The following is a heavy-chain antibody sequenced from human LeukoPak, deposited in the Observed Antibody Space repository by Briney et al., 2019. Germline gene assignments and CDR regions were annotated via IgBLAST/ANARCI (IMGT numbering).Heavy chain of an antibody. J-gene: IGHJ4*02. D-gene: IGHD3-10*01. CDR1: GYTFTGYY. CDR3: ARGGSLVRGAVGGY. Sequence: ASVKVSCKASGYTFTGYYMHWVRQAPGQGLEWMGWINPNSGGTNYAQKFQGRVTMTRDTSTSTVYMELSSRRSEDTAVYYCARGGSLVRGAVGGYWGQGTLVTVSS. V-gene: IGHV1-2*02. CDR2: INPNSGGT.